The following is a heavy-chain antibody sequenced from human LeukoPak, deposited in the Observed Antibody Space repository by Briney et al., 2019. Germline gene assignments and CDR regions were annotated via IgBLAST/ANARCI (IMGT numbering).Heavy chain of an antibody. V-gene: IGHV5-51*01. CDR3: ARLNSHFNWGPKYYFDY. Sequence: LGESLKISCKGSGYSFTSYWIGWVRQMPGKGLEWMGTIYPGDSDTRYSPSFQGQVTISADKSISTAYLQWSSLKASDTAMYYCARLNSHFNWGPKYYFDYWGQGTLVTVSS. J-gene: IGHJ4*02. CDR1: GYSFTSYW. D-gene: IGHD7-27*01. CDR2: IYPGDSDT.